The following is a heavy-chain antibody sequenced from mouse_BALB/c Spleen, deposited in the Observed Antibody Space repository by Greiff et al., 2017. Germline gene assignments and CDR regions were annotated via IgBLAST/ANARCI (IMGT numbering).Heavy chain of an antibody. Sequence: VKLMESGPGLVAPSQSLSITCTVSGFSLTSYGVHWVRQPPGKGLEWLGVIWAGGSTNYNSALMSRLSISKDNSKSQVFLKMNSLQTDDTAMYYCARDFTTAPRSAWFAYWGQGTLVTVSA. CDR1: GFSLTSYG. CDR3: ARDFTTAPRSAWFAY. J-gene: IGHJ3*01. CDR2: IWAGGST. D-gene: IGHD1-2*01. V-gene: IGHV2-9*02.